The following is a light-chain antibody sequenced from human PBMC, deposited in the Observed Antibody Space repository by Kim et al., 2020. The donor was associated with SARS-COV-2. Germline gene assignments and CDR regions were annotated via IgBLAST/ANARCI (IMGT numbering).Light chain of an antibody. Sequence: DIQMTQSPSSLSASVGDRVIITCRASQSISTYLNWYQQKPGKAPNVLIHAAFSLQSGAPSRFSGDGFGTNFTLTISSLQPEDVATYYCQQSYRPPLTFGGGTKVDIK. V-gene: IGKV1-39*01. CDR3: QQSYRPPLT. CDR2: AAF. J-gene: IGKJ4*01. CDR1: QSISTY.